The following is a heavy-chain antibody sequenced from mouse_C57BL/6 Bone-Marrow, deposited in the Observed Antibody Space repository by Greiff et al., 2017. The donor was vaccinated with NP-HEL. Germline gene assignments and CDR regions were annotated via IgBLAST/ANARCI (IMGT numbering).Heavy chain of an antibody. Sequence: QVQRVESGPGLVAPSQSLSITCTVSGFSLTSYGVDWVRQSPGKGLEWLGVIWGVGSTNYNSALKSRLSISKDNSKSRVFLKMNSLQTDDTAMYYCASRDYDRFSFAYWGQGTLVTVSA. CDR3: ASRDYDRFSFAY. J-gene: IGHJ3*01. CDR2: IWGVGST. V-gene: IGHV2-6*01. D-gene: IGHD2-4*01. CDR1: GFSLTSYG.